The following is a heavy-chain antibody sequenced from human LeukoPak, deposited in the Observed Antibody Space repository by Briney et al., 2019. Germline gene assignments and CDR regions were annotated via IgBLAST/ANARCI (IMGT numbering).Heavy chain of an antibody. V-gene: IGHV3-9*01. CDR1: GFTFDDYA. CDR2: ISWNSGSI. Sequence: GRSLRLSCAASGFTFDDYAMHWVRQAPGKGLEWVSGISWNSGSIGYADSVEGRFTISRDNAKNSVYLQMNSLRAEDTALYYCAKDIGYSSSWYEYWGQGTLVTVSS. J-gene: IGHJ4*02. CDR3: AKDIGYSSSWYEY. D-gene: IGHD6-13*01.